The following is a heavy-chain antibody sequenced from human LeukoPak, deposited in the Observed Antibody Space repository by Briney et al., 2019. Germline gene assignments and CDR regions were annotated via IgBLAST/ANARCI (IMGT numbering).Heavy chain of an antibody. CDR2: ISWDGGST. CDR3: AKEKGSGSFIYFDY. V-gene: IGHV3-43*01. D-gene: IGHD3-10*01. Sequence: HSGGSLRLSCAASGFTFDDYTMHRVRQAPGKCLEWVSLISWDGGSTYYADSVKGRFTISRDNSKNSLYLQMNSLRTEDTALYYCAKEKGSGSFIYFDYWGQGTLVTVSS. J-gene: IGHJ4*02. CDR1: GFTFDDYT.